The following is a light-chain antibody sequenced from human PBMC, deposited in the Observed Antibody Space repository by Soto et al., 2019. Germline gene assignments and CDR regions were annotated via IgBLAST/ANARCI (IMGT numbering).Light chain of an antibody. CDR3: SSYTSSRTPYVV. Sequence: QSALTQPASVSGSPGQSITISCTGTSSDVGGYNYVSWYQQHPGKAPKLMIYDVSNRPSGVSNRFSGSKSGNTASLTISGLQAEEEADYYCSSYTSSRTPYVVFGGGTKLTVL. CDR1: SSDVGGYNY. V-gene: IGLV2-14*01. CDR2: DVS. J-gene: IGLJ2*01.